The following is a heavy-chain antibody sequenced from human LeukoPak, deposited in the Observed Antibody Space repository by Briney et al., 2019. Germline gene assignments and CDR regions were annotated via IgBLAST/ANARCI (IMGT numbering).Heavy chain of an antibody. J-gene: IGHJ6*02. CDR2: IYSGGST. CDR3: ARDRHDDYGDYYGMDV. V-gene: IGHV3-53*01. CDR1: GFTVSSNY. Sequence: GGSLRLSCAASGFTVSSNYMSWVRQAPGKGLEWVSVIYSGGSTYYADSVKGRFTISRDNSKNTLYLQVNSLRAEDTAVYYCARDRHDDYGDYYGMDVWGQGTTVTVSS. D-gene: IGHD4-17*01.